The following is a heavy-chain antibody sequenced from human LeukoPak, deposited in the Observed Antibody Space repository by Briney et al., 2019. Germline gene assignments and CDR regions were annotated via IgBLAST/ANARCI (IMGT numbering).Heavy chain of an antibody. CDR3: ARGALQSANPYDAFDI. CDR2: MNPNSGDT. Sequence: ASVNVSCKASGYTLTGYYIHWVRQATGQGLERMGWMNPNSGDTNYAQKFQGRVTMTRDTSISTAYMELSRLRSDDTAVYYCARGALQSANPYDAFDIWGQGTMVTVSS. J-gene: IGHJ3*02. V-gene: IGHV1-2*02. D-gene: IGHD3-3*01. CDR1: GYTLTGYY.